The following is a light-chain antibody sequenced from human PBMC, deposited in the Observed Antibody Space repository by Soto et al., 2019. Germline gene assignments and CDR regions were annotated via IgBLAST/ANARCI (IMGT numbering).Light chain of an antibody. CDR1: TGTVTSGHF. J-gene: IGLJ2*01. CDR2: EAT. V-gene: IGLV7-46*01. Sequence: QAVVTHEPSVTVSPGGTVTLTCGSSTGTVTSGHFPYWFQQKPGQGPRTLIYEATNKYSWTPARFSGSLLGGKAALTLSGAQPEDEADYYCWLSFNDDRVFGGGTKVTVL. CDR3: WLSFNDDRV.